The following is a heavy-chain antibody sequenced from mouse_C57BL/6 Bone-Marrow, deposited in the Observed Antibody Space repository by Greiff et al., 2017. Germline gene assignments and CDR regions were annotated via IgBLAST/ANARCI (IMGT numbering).Heavy chain of an antibody. Sequence: VQLQQSGPVLVKPGASVKMSCKASGYTFTDYYMNWVKQSHGKSLEWIGVINPYNGGTSYNQKFKGKATLTVDKSSSTAYMELNSLTSEDSAVXYCARFGDDGYLFDYWGQGTTLTVSS. J-gene: IGHJ2*01. CDR3: ARFGDDGYLFDY. CDR2: INPYNGGT. D-gene: IGHD2-3*01. CDR1: GYTFTDYY. V-gene: IGHV1-19*01.